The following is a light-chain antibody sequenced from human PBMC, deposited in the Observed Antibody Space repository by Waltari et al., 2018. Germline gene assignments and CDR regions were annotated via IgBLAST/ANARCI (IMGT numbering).Light chain of an antibody. CDR3: QKYSSSPPFT. Sequence: VILTQSPATLSLSPGERATLSCRASQSVSSYLAWYQQKPGQAPRLLIYGASSRATGIPDRCSGSGPGTEFTLTISSLEPEDFAVYYCQKYSSSPPFTFGPGTKLDIK. V-gene: IGKV3-20*01. CDR2: GAS. CDR1: QSVSSY. J-gene: IGKJ3*01.